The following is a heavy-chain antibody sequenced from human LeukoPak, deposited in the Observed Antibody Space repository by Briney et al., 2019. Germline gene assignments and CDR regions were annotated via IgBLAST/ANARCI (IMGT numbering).Heavy chain of an antibody. V-gene: IGHV3-21*01. D-gene: IGHD3-10*01. Sequence: GGSLRLSCAASGFTFSSYSMNWVRQAPGKGLEWVSSITSSSSYIYYADSVKGRFTISGDNAKNSLYLQMNSLRAEDTAVYYCARESKWFGELCAFDIWGPGTMVTVSS. CDR3: ARESKWFGELCAFDI. J-gene: IGHJ3*02. CDR1: GFTFSSYS. CDR2: ITSSSSYI.